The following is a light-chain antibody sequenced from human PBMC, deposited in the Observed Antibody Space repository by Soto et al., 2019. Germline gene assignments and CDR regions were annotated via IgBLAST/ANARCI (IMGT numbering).Light chain of an antibody. CDR1: LSVTSNY. J-gene: IGKJ2*01. V-gene: IGKV3-20*01. CDR3: QLYGSSLYT. Sequence: EIVLTQSPDTLSLSPGERATLSCRASLSVTSNYLAWYQQIPGQAPRLLIYDASRRATGIPDRFSGSGSGTDFTLTISRLEPEDFAVYYCQLYGSSLYTFGQGTKLEIK. CDR2: DAS.